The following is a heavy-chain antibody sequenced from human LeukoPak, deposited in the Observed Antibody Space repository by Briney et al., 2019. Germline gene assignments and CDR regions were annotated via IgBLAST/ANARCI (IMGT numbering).Heavy chain of an antibody. CDR1: GYTFTSYD. Sequence: ASVKVSCKASGYTFTSYDINWVRQAPGQGLEWMGWINPNSGGTNYAQKFQGRVTMTRDTSISTAYMELSRLRSDDTAVYYCARETLWLRYLAYWGQGTLVTVSS. CDR2: INPNSGGT. V-gene: IGHV1-2*02. J-gene: IGHJ4*02. D-gene: IGHD5-12*01. CDR3: ARETLWLRYLAY.